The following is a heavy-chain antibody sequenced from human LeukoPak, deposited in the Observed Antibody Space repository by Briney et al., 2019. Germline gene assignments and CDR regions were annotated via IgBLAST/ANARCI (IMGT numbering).Heavy chain of an antibody. J-gene: IGHJ3*02. CDR2: IYYSGST. D-gene: IGHD3-3*01. Sequence: GSLRLSCAASGFTVSSNYMSWVRQAPGKGLEWIGYIYYSGSTNYNPSLKSRVTISVDTSKNQFSLKLSSVTAADTAVYYCARAYDFWSGIYAFDIWGQGTMVTVSS. CDR3: ARAYDFWSGIYAFDI. CDR1: GFTVSSNY. V-gene: IGHV4-59*02.